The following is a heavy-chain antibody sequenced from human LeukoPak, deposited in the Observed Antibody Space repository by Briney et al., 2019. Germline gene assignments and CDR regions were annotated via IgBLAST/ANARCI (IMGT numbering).Heavy chain of an antibody. J-gene: IGHJ4*02. Sequence: ASVKVSCKASGYTFTSYDINWVRQATGQGLEWMGWMNPNSGNTGYAQKFQGRVTMTRNTSISTAYMELSSLRSEDTAVYYCARGWLAETTVVTPYNYWGQGTLVTVSS. V-gene: IGHV1-8*01. CDR2: MNPNSGNT. CDR3: ARGWLAETTVVTPYNY. CDR1: GYTFTSYD. D-gene: IGHD4-23*01.